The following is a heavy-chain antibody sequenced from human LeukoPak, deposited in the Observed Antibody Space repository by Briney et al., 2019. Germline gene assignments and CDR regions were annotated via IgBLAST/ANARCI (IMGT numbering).Heavy chain of an antibody. CDR1: GGSISSSTSY. CDR3: ARNASDSGTSYFDY. Sequence: NASETLSLTCTVSGGSISSSTSYWGWIRQPPGKGLEWIGSIYYSGSTSYNPSLKSRVTISVDTSKKQFSLKLDSVTAADTAVYYCARNASDSGTSYFDYWGQGTLVTVSS. CDR2: IYYSGST. V-gene: IGHV4-39*01. D-gene: IGHD1-26*01. J-gene: IGHJ4*02.